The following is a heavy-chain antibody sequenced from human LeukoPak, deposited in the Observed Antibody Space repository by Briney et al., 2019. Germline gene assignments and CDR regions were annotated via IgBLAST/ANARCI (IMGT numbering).Heavy chain of an antibody. CDR1: GFTFSSYA. V-gene: IGHV3-20*04. Sequence: SGGSLRLSCAASGFTFSSYAMSWVRQAPGKWLEWVSGINWNGGSTGYADSVKGRFTISRDNAKNSLYLQMNSLRAEDTALYYCARDFYYDILTGYSYYFDYWGQGTLVTVSS. D-gene: IGHD3-9*01. CDR2: INWNGGST. J-gene: IGHJ4*02. CDR3: ARDFYYDILTGYSYYFDY.